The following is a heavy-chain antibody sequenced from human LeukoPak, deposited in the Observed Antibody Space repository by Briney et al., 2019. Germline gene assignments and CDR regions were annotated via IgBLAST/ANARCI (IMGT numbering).Heavy chain of an antibody. V-gene: IGHV4-34*01. Sequence: SETLSLTCAVYGGSFSGYYWSWIRQPPGKGLEWIGEINHSGSTNYNPSLKSRVTISVDTSKNQSSLKLSSVTAADTAVYYCARGQLPNYYGSGEYFQHWGQGTLVTVSP. CDR3: ARGQLPNYYGSGEYFQH. J-gene: IGHJ1*01. D-gene: IGHD3-10*01. CDR1: GGSFSGYY. CDR2: INHSGST.